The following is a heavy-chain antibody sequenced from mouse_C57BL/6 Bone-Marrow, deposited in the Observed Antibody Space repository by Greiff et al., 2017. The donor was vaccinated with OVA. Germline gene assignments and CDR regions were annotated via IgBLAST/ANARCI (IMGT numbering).Heavy chain of an antibody. CDR1: GYAFSSYW. Sequence: LQQSGASVKISCKASGYAFSSYWMNWVKQRPGKGLEWIGQIYPGDGDTNYNGKFKGKATLTADKSSSTAYMQLSSLTSEDSAVDFCARWTAQAPFAYWGQGTLVTVSA. D-gene: IGHD3-2*02. CDR2: IYPGDGDT. CDR3: ARWTAQAPFAY. V-gene: IGHV1-80*01. J-gene: IGHJ3*01.